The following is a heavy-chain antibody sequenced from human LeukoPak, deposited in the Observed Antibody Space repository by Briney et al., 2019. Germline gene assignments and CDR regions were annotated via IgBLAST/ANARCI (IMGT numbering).Heavy chain of an antibody. CDR2: IYDSGST. CDR1: GGSIRSSYYY. Sequence: SETLSLTCTVSGGSIRSSYYYWGWIRQPPGKGLEWIGSIYDSGSTYYNPSLKSRVTISVDTSKNQFSLKLNSVTAADTAVYYCARVPDTGYYTYFDYWGQGTLVTVSS. CDR3: ARVPDTGYYTYFDY. V-gene: IGHV4-39*01. D-gene: IGHD3/OR15-3a*01. J-gene: IGHJ4*02.